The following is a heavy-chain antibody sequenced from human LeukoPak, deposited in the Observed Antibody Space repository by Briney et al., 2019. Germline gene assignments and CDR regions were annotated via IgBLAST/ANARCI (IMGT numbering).Heavy chain of an antibody. V-gene: IGHV4-4*02. CDR3: ARVVYDSSGYSYYFDY. CDR2: IYHSGST. CDR1: GGSISSSNW. D-gene: IGHD3-22*01. J-gene: IGHJ4*02. Sequence: PSGTLSLTCAVSGGSISSSNWWSWVRQSPGKGLEWIGEIYHSGSTNYNPSLKSRLIVSVDKSRNQFSLKLNSVTAADTAVYYCARVVYDSSGYSYYFDYWGQGTLVTVSS.